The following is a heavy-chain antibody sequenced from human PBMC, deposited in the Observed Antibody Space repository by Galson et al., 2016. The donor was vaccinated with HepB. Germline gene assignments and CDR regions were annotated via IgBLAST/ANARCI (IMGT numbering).Heavy chain of an antibody. CDR2: IYYIMST. J-gene: IGHJ4*02. Sequence: SLTCTVSGGSISSFYWSWIRQPPGKGLEWIGYIYYIMSTNYNPSLKSRVTISVDTSKKQFSLKLSSVTAADTAVYYCARVYEYCSSTNCYDYWGQGTLVTVSS. CDR1: GGSISSFY. CDR3: ARVYEYCSSTNCYDY. D-gene: IGHD2-2*01. V-gene: IGHV4-59*12.